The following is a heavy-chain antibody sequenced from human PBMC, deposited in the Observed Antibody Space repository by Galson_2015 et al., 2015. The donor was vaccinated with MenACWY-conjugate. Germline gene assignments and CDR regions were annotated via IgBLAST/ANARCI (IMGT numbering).Heavy chain of an antibody. D-gene: IGHD3-22*01. V-gene: IGHV3-66*01. CDR3: ASSPSYYDSSGSLDY. J-gene: IGHJ4*02. Sequence: SLRLSCAASGFTVSSNYMSWVRQAPGKGLEWVSVIYSDARTYYADSVKGRFTISRDNAKNSLYLQMNSLRAEDTAVYYCASSPSYYDSSGSLDYWGQGTLVTVSS. CDR2: IYSDART. CDR1: GFTVSSNY.